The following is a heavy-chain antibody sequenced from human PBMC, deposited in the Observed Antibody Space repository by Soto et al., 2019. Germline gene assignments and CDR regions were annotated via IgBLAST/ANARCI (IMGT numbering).Heavy chain of an antibody. J-gene: IGHJ5*02. CDR3: AKPLYSSGWYGWFDH. V-gene: IGHV3-23*01. CDR2: ISGSGGST. CDR1: GFTFSSYA. D-gene: IGHD6-19*01. Sequence: LRLSCAASGFTFSSYAMSWVRQAPGKGLEWVSAISGSGGSTYYADSVKGRFTISRDNSKNTLYLQMNSLRAEDTAVYYCAKPLYSSGWYGWFDHWGQGTLVTVSS.